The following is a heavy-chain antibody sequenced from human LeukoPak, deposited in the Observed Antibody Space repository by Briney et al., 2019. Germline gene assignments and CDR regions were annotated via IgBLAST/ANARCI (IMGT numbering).Heavy chain of an antibody. V-gene: IGHV4-39*07. CDR1: SGSISTSNYY. CDR2: IYYSGST. J-gene: IGHJ3*02. D-gene: IGHD2-8*01. Sequence: SETLSLTCTVSSGSISTSNYYWGWIRQPPGKGLEWIGSIYYSGSTYYNPSLKSRVTISVDTSKNQFSLKLNSVTAADTAVYYCARRYCANGVCYRSGFDIWGQGTMVTVSS. CDR3: ARRYCANGVCYRSGFDI.